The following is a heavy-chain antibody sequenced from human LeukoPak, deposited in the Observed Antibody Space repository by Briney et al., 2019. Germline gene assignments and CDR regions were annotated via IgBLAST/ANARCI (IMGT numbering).Heavy chain of an antibody. D-gene: IGHD3-10*01. Sequence: SETLSLTCAVYGGSFSGYYWSWIRQPPGKGLEWIGSIYYSGSTNYNPSLKSRVTMSVDTSKNQFSLRLISVTAADTAVYYCWRHVRLLWFGEVTDAFDIWGKGTMVTVFS. V-gene: IGHV4-34*01. J-gene: IGHJ3*02. CDR1: GGSFSGYY. CDR3: WRHVRLLWFGEVTDAFDI. CDR2: IYYSGST.